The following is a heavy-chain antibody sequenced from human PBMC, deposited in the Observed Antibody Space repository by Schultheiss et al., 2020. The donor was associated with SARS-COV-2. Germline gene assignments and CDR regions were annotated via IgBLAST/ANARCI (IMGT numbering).Heavy chain of an antibody. CDR2: VFFSEIS. D-gene: IGHD3-22*01. Sequence: SQTLSLTCTVSGGSIRSYYWSWIRQPPGKGLEWIGSVFFSEISSYKSSLKSRVTISVDTSKNRFSLNLHSVTAADTAVYYCASAWDSGGNYYGVFDSWGQGTLVTVSS. J-gene: IGHJ4*02. CDR1: GGSIRSYY. V-gene: IGHV4-59*01. CDR3: ASAWDSGGNYYGVFDS.